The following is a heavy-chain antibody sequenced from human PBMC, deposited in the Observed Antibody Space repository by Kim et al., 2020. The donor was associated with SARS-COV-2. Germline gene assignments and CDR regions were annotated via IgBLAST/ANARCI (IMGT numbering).Heavy chain of an antibody. D-gene: IGHD3-10*01. CDR1: GFTFNSHT. V-gene: IGHV3-23*01. CDR2: ISGNGGTN. J-gene: IGHJ4*01. CDR3: SGTYYRWGRYYLSIAY. Sequence: GGSLRLSCAASGFTFNSHTMTWVRQAPGMGLEWVSTISGNGGTNYYADSVKGRFTISRDSSKTIIYLQMQSLRVEAKATYYCSGTYYRWGRYYLSIAYWG.